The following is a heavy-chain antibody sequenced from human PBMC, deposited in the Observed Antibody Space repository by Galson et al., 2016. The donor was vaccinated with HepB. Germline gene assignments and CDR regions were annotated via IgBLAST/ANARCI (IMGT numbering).Heavy chain of an antibody. D-gene: IGHD6-13*01. CDR1: GFPFSNYW. J-gene: IGHJ4*02. V-gene: IGHV3-74*01. CDR3: TRVHREGIAAAGLQS. CDR2: INSDGSST. Sequence: SLRLSCAASGFPFSNYWMHWVRQAPGKGPVWVSRINSDGSSTTYADSVKGRFTISRDNAKNTLYLQMNSLRAEDTALYYCTRVHREGIAAAGLQSWGQGTLVIVSS.